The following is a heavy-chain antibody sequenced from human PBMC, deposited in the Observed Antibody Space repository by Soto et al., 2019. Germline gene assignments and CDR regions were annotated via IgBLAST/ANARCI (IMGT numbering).Heavy chain of an antibody. CDR3: VFFIRRYRRTDMVF. Sequence: GGSLRLSCAASGFTFSSYAVSWVRQAPGKGLEWVSTISGSGGVTYYADSVKGRFTISRDNSKNTLYLQMYSLRAEDTAVYYCVFFIRRYRRTDMVFWCQGT. J-gene: IGHJ1*01. V-gene: IGHV3-23*01. CDR2: ISGSGGVT. D-gene: IGHD6-13*01. CDR1: GFTFSSYA.